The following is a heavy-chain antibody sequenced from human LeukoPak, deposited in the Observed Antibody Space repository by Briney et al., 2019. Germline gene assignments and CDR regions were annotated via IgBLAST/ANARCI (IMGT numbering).Heavy chain of an antibody. CDR1: GFTFSSYE. CDR3: ARGESDYYGMDV. V-gene: IGHV3-13*01. CDR2: IGTAGDT. J-gene: IGHJ6*02. Sequence: GGSLRLSCAASGFTFSSYEIHWVRRATGHGVEWVSAIGTAGDTYYPGSVKGRFTISRENAKNSLYLQMNSLRAGDTAVYYCARGESDYYGMDVWGQGTTVTVSS. D-gene: IGHD1-26*01.